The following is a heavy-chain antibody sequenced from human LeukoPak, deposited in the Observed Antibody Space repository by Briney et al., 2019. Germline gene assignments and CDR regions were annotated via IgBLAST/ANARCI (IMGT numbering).Heavy chain of an antibody. Sequence: SETLSLTCAVYGGSFSGYYWSWIRQPPGKGLEWIWEINHSGSTNYNPSLKRRVTISVDTSKNQFSLKLISVTAADTAVYYRARLRGSGSYYIKGGFDYWGQGTLLTV. J-gene: IGHJ4*02. V-gene: IGHV4-34*01. CDR1: GGSFSGYY. CDR2: INHSGST. D-gene: IGHD3-10*01. CDR3: ARLRGSGSYYIKGGFDY.